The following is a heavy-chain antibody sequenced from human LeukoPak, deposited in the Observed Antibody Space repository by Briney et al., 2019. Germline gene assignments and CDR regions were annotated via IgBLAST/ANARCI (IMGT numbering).Heavy chain of an antibody. CDR1: GYTFTNHW. D-gene: IGHD2-15*01. Sequence: GESLKISCKGSGYTFTNHWIGWVRQMPGKGLEWMGIIFPGDSDARYSPSFQGQVTISVDKSSTTTYLHWASLKASDTAVHYCARHSSIAATDPMDYWGQGTLITVSS. CDR2: IFPGDSDA. J-gene: IGHJ4*01. CDR3: ARHSSIAATDPMDY. V-gene: IGHV5-51*01.